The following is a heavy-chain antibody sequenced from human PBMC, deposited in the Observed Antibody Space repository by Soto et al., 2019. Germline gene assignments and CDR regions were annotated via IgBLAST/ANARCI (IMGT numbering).Heavy chain of an antibody. J-gene: IGHJ5*02. CDR1: GYTFSSYY. Sequence: VKFSCKASGYTFSSYYMHWLRQTPGQGLEWMGIINPSGGRTSYAQKFQGRVTITTDESTSTAYMELSSLRSEDTAVYYCARAASVSRGYLSWFDPWGQGTLDPVSS. CDR2: INPSGGRT. CDR3: ARAASVSRGYLSWFDP. V-gene: IGHV1-46*01. D-gene: IGHD3-22*01.